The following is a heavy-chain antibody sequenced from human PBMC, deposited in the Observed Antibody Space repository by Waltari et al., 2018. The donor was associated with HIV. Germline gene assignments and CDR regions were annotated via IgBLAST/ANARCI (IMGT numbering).Heavy chain of an antibody. D-gene: IGHD6-19*01. Sequence: EVILVKSGGGLVRPGGSLRLSCEACGFRLSVNNMNWVRPVPGRGLEWVASVGSVHNFIQYADSVKGRVTVSRENAKNSLYLQMNSLTAEDTAVYYCARGPTSGWSWFDPWGQGTLVTVSS. CDR1: GFRLSVNN. J-gene: IGHJ5*02. CDR2: VGSVHNFI. V-gene: IGHV3-21*01. CDR3: ARGPTSGWSWFDP.